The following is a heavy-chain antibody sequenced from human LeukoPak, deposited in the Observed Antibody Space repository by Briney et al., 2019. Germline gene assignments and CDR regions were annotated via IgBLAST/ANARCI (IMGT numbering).Heavy chain of an antibody. D-gene: IGHD3-3*01. CDR2: IYYSGST. J-gene: IGHJ4*02. V-gene: IGHV4-39*07. CDR1: GGSISSSSYY. CDR3: ARKGWSGNYQFDY. Sequence: PSETPSLTCTVSGGSISSSSYYWGWIRQPPGKGLEWIGSIYYSGSTYYNPSLKSRVTISVDTSKNQFSLKLSSVTAADTAVYYCARKGWSGNYQFDYWGQGTLVTVSS.